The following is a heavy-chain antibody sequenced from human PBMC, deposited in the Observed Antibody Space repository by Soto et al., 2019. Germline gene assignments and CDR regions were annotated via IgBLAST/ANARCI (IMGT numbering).Heavy chain of an antibody. Sequence: QVQLVESGGGVVQPGRSLRLSCAASGFTFSSYAMHWVRQAPGKGLEWVAVISYDGSNKYYADSVKGRFTISRDNPKNTLYLQMNSLRAEDTAVYYCARDLYGGMDVWGQGTTVTVSS. V-gene: IGHV3-30-3*01. CDR2: ISYDGSNK. D-gene: IGHD3-10*01. CDR3: ARDLYGGMDV. J-gene: IGHJ6*02. CDR1: GFTFSSYA.